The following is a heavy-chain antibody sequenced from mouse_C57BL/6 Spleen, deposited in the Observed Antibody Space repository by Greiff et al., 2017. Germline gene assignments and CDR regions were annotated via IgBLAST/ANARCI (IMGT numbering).Heavy chain of an antibody. V-gene: IGHV1-39*01. D-gene: IGHD1-1*01. CDR3: ARSDYYGSSYWYFDV. CDR2: INPNYGTT. Sequence: EVKLQESGPELVKPGASVKISCKASGYSFTDYNMNWVKQSNGKSLEWIGVINPNYGTTSYNQKFKGKATLTVDQSSSTAYMQLNSLTSEDSAVYYCARSDYYGSSYWYFDVWGTGTTVTVSS. CDR1: GYSFTDYN. J-gene: IGHJ1*03.